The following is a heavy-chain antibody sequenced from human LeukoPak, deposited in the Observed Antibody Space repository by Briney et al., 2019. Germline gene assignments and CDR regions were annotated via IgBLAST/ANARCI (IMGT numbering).Heavy chain of an antibody. Sequence: SETLSLTCTVSGGSISSYYWSWIRQPAGKGLEWIGRIYTSGSTNYNPSLKSRVTMSVDTSKNQFSLKLSSVTAADTAVYYCARENPYSSSSGGVFDIWGQGTMVTVSS. CDR1: GGSISSYY. D-gene: IGHD6-13*01. CDR3: ARENPYSSSSGGVFDI. CDR2: IYTSGST. V-gene: IGHV4-4*07. J-gene: IGHJ3*02.